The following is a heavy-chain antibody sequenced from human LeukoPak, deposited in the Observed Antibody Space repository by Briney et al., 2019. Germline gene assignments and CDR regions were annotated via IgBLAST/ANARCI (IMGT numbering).Heavy chain of an antibody. V-gene: IGHV1-18*01. CDR3: ARDFTKLGATTNFDY. D-gene: IGHD7-27*01. Sequence: ASVKVSCKASGYTFTSYGISWVRQAPGRGLEWMGWISAYNGNTNYAQKLQGRVTMTTDTSTSTAYMELRSLRSDDTAVYYCARDFTKLGATTNFDYWGQGTLVTVSS. CDR1: GYTFTSYG. CDR2: ISAYNGNT. J-gene: IGHJ4*02.